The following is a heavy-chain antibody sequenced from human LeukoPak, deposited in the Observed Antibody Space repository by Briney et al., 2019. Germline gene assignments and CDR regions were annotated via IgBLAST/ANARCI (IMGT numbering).Heavy chain of an antibody. V-gene: IGHV4-59*08. CDR1: GGSISNYY. D-gene: IGHD3-22*01. Sequence: SETLSLTCTVSGGSISNYYWSWIRQPPGKGLEWIGYIYYSGSTNYNPSLKRRVTISVDTSKNQFSLKLSSVTAADTAVYYCARLTTMIGPYDYYMDVWGKGTTVTVSS. CDR3: ARLTTMIGPYDYYMDV. J-gene: IGHJ6*03. CDR2: IYYSGST.